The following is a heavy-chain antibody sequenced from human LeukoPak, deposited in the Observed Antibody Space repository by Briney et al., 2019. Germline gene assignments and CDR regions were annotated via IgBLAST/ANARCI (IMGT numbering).Heavy chain of an antibody. D-gene: IGHD3-10*01. V-gene: IGHV1-2*02. J-gene: IGHJ6*02. CDR3: ARRAVYYYYAMDV. Sequence: ASVKVSCKASGYTFSGHYINWVRQAPGQGLEWMGWINPKSGGTTYSQKLQGRVTMTTDTSISKAYMELSSLKSDDTAVYYCARRAVYYYYAMDVWGQGSTVTVSS. CDR2: INPKSGGT. CDR1: GYTFSGHY.